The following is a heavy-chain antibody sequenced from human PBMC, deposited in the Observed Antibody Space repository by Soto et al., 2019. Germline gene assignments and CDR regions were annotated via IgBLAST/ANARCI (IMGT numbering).Heavy chain of an antibody. CDR2: FDPEDGET. D-gene: IGHD3-3*01. CDR1: GRTVTDFS. CDR3: ATENTRTSLTLFGVVIAALYY. V-gene: IGHV1-24*01. J-gene: IGHJ4*01. Sequence: ASVKACCKVSGRTVTDFSMHWVRLAPGGGLEWMGRFDPEDGETIYAEKFQGRLTMTEDTSTDTAYMELNSLTYEDTALYYCATENTRTSLTLFGVVIAALYYW.